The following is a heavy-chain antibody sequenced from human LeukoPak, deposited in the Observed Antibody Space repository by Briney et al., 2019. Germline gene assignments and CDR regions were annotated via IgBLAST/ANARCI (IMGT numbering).Heavy chain of an antibody. J-gene: IGHJ4*02. CDR1: GDSVSSNSAA. Sequence: SQTLSLTCAISGDSVSSNSAAWNWIRQSPSRGLEWLGRTYYRAKWYNEYAVSVKSRISISPDTSKNQFSLQLNSVTPEDTAVYYCAKGGTSSGPGFDYWGQGTLVTVSS. V-gene: IGHV6-1*01. D-gene: IGHD6-19*01. CDR3: AKGGTSSGPGFDY. CDR2: TYYRAKWYN.